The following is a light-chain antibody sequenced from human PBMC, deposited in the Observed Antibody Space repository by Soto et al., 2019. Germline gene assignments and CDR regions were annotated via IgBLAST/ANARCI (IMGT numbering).Light chain of an antibody. V-gene: IGKV1-12*01. CDR1: QGISTH. J-gene: IGKJ5*01. Sequence: IQMTQSPSSLSASVGDRVTITCRASQGISTHLNWHQQKPGKAPRLLIYEATNLQSGVPPRFSGSGSGTDFTLTISSLQPEDFATYFCQQANSFPITFGQGTRLEIK. CDR3: QQANSFPIT. CDR2: EAT.